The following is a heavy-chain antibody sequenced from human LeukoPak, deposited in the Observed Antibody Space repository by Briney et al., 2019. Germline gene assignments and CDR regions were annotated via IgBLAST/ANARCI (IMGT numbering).Heavy chain of an antibody. CDR3: ARVGNRGYSSGLDAFDI. CDR1: GFTFTIFG. D-gene: IGHD6-19*01. Sequence: GGSLRLSCAASGFTFTIFGLNWVRQAPGKGLEWVANIKQDGSEKYYVDSVKGRFTISRDNAKNSLYLQMNSLRAEDTAVYYCARVGNRGYSSGLDAFDIWGQGTMVTVSS. J-gene: IGHJ3*02. CDR2: IKQDGSEK. V-gene: IGHV3-7*01.